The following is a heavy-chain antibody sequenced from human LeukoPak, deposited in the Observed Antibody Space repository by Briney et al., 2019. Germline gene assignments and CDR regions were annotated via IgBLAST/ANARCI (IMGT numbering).Heavy chain of an antibody. D-gene: IGHD2-2*01. CDR2: ISETNNTI. J-gene: IGHJ4*02. V-gene: IGHV3-48*01. Sequence: GGSLRLSCVASGYSFTSYDMNWVRQSPGKGLEWVSHISETNNTIRYADSVKGRFTISRDNARRSLHLQMNSLRAEDTGVYYCARACGGASCYDTPDFDCWGQGTLVTVAS. CDR3: ARACGGASCYDTPDFDC. CDR1: GYSFTSYD.